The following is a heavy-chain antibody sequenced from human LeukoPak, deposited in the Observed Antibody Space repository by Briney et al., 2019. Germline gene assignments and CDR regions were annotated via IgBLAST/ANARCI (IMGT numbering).Heavy chain of an antibody. CDR2: FSGSGGGT. CDR3: SNGRTSSGTLQHDY. CDR1: GFTFSTYA. Sequence: GGSLRLSCAASGFTFSTYAMSWVRQAPGKGLEWVSGFSGSGGGTYYADSVKGRFTISRDNSKNTLYLQMNSLRAEDTALYYCSNGRTSSGTLQHDYWGQGTLVTVSS. J-gene: IGHJ4*02. D-gene: IGHD6-19*01. V-gene: IGHV3-23*01.